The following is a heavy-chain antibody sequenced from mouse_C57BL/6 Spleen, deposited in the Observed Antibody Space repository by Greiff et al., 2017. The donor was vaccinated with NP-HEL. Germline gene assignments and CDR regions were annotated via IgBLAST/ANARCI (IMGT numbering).Heavy chain of an antibody. Sequence: EVKLQESGPGLVKPSQSLSLTCSVTGYSITSGYYWNWIRQFPGNKLEWMGYISYDGSNNYNPSLKNRISITRDTSKNQFFLKLNSVTTEDTATYYCARADYYGSSYKYFDVWGTGTTVTVSS. CDR1: GYSITSGYY. V-gene: IGHV3-6*01. J-gene: IGHJ1*03. CDR2: ISYDGSN. CDR3: ARADYYGSSYKYFDV. D-gene: IGHD1-1*01.